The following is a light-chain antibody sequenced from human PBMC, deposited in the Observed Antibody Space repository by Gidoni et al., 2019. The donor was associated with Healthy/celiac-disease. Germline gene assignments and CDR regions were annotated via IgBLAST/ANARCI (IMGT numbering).Light chain of an antibody. CDR2: AAS. Sequence: DSKMTQSPSSLSASVGDRITITRRASQIISSYLNWYQQKPGKAPKLLIYAASSLQSGVPSRFSGSGSGTDFTLTISSLQPEDFAAYYCQPCYSTSWTFXQXTKVEIK. J-gene: IGKJ1*01. CDR3: QPCYSTSWT. CDR1: QIISSY. V-gene: IGKV1-39*01.